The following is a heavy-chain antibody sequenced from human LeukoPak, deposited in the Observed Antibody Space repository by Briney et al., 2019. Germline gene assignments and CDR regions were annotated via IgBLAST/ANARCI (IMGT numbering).Heavy chain of an antibody. Sequence: GRSLRLSCAASGFTFSSSAMHWVRQAPDKGLEWVAVISYDGSNKYYADSVKGRFTISRDNSKNTLYLQMNSLRADDTAVYYCARDRDGSGWYEGFDYWGQGTLVTVSS. CDR1: GFTFSSSA. CDR3: ARDRDGSGWYEGFDY. D-gene: IGHD6-19*01. J-gene: IGHJ4*02. V-gene: IGHV3-30-3*01. CDR2: ISYDGSNK.